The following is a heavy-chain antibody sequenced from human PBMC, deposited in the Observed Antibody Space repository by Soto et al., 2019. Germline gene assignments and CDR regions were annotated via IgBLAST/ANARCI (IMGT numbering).Heavy chain of an antibody. CDR3: TRGGDAYKNGH. D-gene: IGHD2-21*01. CDR1: GASISSNF. J-gene: IGHJ4*02. CDR2: IYFGGTT. V-gene: IGHV4-59*01. Sequence: SETLSLTCSVSGASISSNFWSWVRQPPGKGLEWIGYIYFGGTTQSNPSLKGRATISLDTSKNQFSLKLTSVNAADTAVYYCTRGGDAYKNGHWGQGTLVTVSS.